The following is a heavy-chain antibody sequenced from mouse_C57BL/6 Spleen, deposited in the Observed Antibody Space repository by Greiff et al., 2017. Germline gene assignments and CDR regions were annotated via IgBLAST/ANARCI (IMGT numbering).Heavy chain of an antibody. CDR2: INPSNGGT. D-gene: IGHD1-1*01. Sequence: QVQLQQPGTELVKPGASVKLSCKASGYTFTSYWMHWVKQRPGQGLEWIGNINPSNGGTNYNEKFKSKATLTVDKSSSTAYMQLSSLNSEDSAVYYCARWTVVAPYAMDYWGQGTSVTVSS. CDR3: ARWTVVAPYAMDY. J-gene: IGHJ4*01. V-gene: IGHV1-53*01. CDR1: GYTFTSYW.